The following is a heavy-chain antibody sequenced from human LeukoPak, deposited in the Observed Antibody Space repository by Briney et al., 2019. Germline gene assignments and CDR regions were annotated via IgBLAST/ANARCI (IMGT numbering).Heavy chain of an antibody. CDR3: ARFTAGTGDY. Sequence: PGGSLRLSCAASGFTFSTYMMAWVRQAPGKGLECISYISGSSSTIYYADSVKGRFTISRDNAKKSLYLQMNSLRAEDTAVYYCARFTAGTGDYWGQGTLVTVSS. V-gene: IGHV3-48*04. CDR2: ISGSSSTI. D-gene: IGHD6-13*01. CDR1: GFTFSTYM. J-gene: IGHJ4*02.